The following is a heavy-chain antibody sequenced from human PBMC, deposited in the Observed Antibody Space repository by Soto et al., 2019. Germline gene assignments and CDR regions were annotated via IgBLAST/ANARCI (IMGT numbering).Heavy chain of an antibody. CDR3: AKDGRSGGGRGSGWPYYYYGMDV. CDR1: GFTFSSYA. V-gene: IGHV3-23*01. J-gene: IGHJ6*02. D-gene: IGHD6-19*01. Sequence: EVQLLESGGGLVQPGGSLRLSCAASGFTFSSYAMSWVRQAPGKGLEWVSAISGSGGSTYYADSVKGRFTISRDNSKNTLYLQMNSLRAEDTAVYYCAKDGRSGGGRGSGWPYYYYGMDVWGQGTTVTVSS. CDR2: ISGSGGST.